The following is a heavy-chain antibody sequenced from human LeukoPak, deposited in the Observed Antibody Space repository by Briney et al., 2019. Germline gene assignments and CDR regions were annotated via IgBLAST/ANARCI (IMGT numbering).Heavy chain of an antibody. D-gene: IGHD2-15*01. CDR1: GFTFSSYS. V-gene: IGHV3-21*01. CDR3: ARDLGYCSGGSCYDAFDI. J-gene: IGHJ3*02. Sequence: PGGSLRLSCAASGFTFSSYSMNWVRQAPGKGLEWVSSISSSSYIYYADSVKGRFTISRDNAKTSLYLQMNSLRAEDTAVYYCARDLGYCSGGSCYDAFDIWGQGTMVTVSS. CDR2: ISSSSYI.